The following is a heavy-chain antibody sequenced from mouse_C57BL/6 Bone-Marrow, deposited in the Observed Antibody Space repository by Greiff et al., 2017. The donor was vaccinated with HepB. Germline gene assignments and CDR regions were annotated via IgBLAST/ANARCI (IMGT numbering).Heavy chain of an antibody. CDR1: GYAFTNYL. Sequence: VQRVESGAELVRPGTSVKVSCKASGYAFTNYLIEWVKQRPGQGLEWIGVINPGSGGTNYNEKFKGKATLTADKSSSTAYMQLSSLTSEDSAVYFCARNWEMDYWGQGTSVTVSS. CDR3: ARNWEMDY. V-gene: IGHV1-54*01. CDR2: INPGSGGT. J-gene: IGHJ4*01. D-gene: IGHD4-1*01.